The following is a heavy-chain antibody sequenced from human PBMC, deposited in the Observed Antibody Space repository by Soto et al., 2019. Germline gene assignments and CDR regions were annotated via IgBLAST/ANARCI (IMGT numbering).Heavy chain of an antibody. V-gene: IGHV3-23*01. Sequence: EVQLLDSGGGLVQPGGSLRLSCAASGFTFSSSAMSWVRQAPGKGLEWVSAVSGSGGITYYADSVRGRFTITRDNSKNTLDLQMNSLRAEDTAIYFCARCTVDRIVTSGWCHYLDPWGQGTLVTVSS. CDR2: VSGSGGIT. J-gene: IGHJ5*02. CDR3: ARCTVDRIVTSGWCHYLDP. CDR1: GFTFSSSA. D-gene: IGHD6-19*01.